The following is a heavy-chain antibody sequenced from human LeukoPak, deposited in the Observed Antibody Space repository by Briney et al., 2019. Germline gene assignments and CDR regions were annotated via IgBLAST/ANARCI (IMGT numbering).Heavy chain of an antibody. J-gene: IGHJ6*03. V-gene: IGHV3-53*01. CDR1: GFTVSSNY. Sequence: GGSLRLSCAASGFTVSSNYMSWVRQAPGKGLEWVSVIYRSDGTYYADSVKGRFTISRDNSKNTLYLQMNSLRAEDTAVYYCARGGAGRGRFVRYYYMDVWGKGTTVTVSS. D-gene: IGHD3-3*01. CDR2: IYRSDGT. CDR3: ARGGAGRGRFVRYYYMDV.